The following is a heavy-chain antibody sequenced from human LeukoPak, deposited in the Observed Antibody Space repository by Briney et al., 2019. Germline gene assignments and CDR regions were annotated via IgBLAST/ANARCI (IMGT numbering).Heavy chain of an antibody. D-gene: IGHD6-13*01. CDR1: GFTFADYG. CDR2: INWSGDNT. Sequence: GGSLRLSCEDSGFTFADYGLSWVRQAPGKGPQWVAGINWSGDNTFYADSVKGRFTIFRDNTKKTLYLQMDNLRGDDTATYYCARDLSSNWSNLGYWGQGTLVTVSS. J-gene: IGHJ4*02. V-gene: IGHV3-20*04. CDR3: ARDLSSNWSNLGY.